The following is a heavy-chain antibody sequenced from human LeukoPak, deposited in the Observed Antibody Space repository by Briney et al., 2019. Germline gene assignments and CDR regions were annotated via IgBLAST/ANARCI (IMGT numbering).Heavy chain of an antibody. D-gene: IGHD3-9*01. CDR1: GFTFSGYW. CDR2: IKKDGGEK. V-gene: IGHV3-7*01. CDR3: ARGYFDFDY. Sequence: LAGGSLRLSCAASGFTFSGYWMTWVRQAPGKGLEWVANIKKDGGEKYYVESVKGRFTISRDNARNSLYLQMNSLRAEDMAVYYCARGYFDFDYWGQGTLVTVSS. J-gene: IGHJ4*02.